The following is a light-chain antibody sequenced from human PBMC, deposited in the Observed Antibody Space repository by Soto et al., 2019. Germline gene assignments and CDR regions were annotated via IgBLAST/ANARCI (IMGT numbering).Light chain of an antibody. J-gene: IGKJ1*01. CDR2: GAS. V-gene: IGKV3-15*01. Sequence: MTQSPSTLSASLGDRVTLXXRASQSVSSSLAWYQQKPGQAPRIXIYGASNRATGIPARFSGSGSGTEFTLTISSLQSEDFAVYYCQQYKNWPRTFGQGTKVDIK. CDR3: QQYKNWPRT. CDR1: QSVSSS.